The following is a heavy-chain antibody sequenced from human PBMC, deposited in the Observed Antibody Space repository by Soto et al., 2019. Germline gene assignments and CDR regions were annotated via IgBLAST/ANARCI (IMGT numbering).Heavy chain of an antibody. CDR1: GYTFTSHG. CDR3: AREGAGTSPVGY. CDR2: ISAYNGHT. J-gene: IGHJ4*02. D-gene: IGHD2-15*01. V-gene: IGHV1-18*01. Sequence: QVQLVQSGPEVKKPGASVKVSCKASGYTFTSHGFNWVRQAPGQGLEWMGWISAYNGHTKYAQIFQARVIMTTDTSTSTAYMELRSLTSDYSAVYYGAREGAGTSPVGYWGQGTLVTVSS.